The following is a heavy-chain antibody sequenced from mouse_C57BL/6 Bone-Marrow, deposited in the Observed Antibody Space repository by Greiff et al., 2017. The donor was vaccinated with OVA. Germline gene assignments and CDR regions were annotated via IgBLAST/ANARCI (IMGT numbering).Heavy chain of an antibody. Sequence: VQLQQSGAELVRPGASVTLSCKASGYTFTDYEMHWVKQTPVHGLEWIGAIDPETGGTAYNQKFKGKAILTADKSSSTAYIELRSLTSEDSAVYYCTRDYGSSYDGYCDVWGTGTTVTVSS. CDR3: TRDYGSSYDGYCDV. J-gene: IGHJ1*03. CDR2: IDPETGGT. CDR1: GYTFTDYE. D-gene: IGHD1-1*01. V-gene: IGHV1-15*01.